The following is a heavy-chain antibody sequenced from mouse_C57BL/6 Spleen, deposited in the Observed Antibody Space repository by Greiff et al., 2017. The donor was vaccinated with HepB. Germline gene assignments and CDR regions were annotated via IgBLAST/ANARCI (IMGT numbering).Heavy chain of an antibody. Sequence: VQVVESGPGLVAPSQSLSITCTVSGFSLTSYAISWVRQPQGKGLGWLGVIWTGGGTNYNSALKCRLSSSNDNSKSQVFLKMNSLQTDDTARYYGGRKGRDYDGAMDYWGQGTSVTVSS. CDR3: GRKGRDYDGAMDY. CDR2: IWTGGGT. J-gene: IGHJ4*01. V-gene: IGHV2-9-1*01. CDR1: GFSLTSYA. D-gene: IGHD2-4*01.